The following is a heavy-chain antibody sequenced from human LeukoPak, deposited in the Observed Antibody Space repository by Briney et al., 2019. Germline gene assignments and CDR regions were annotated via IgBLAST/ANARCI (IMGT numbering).Heavy chain of an antibody. Sequence: GGSLRLSCAASGFTVSSNYMSWVRQAPGKGLEWVSVIYSSGSTYYADSVKGRFTISRDNSKNTLYLRMNSLGAEDTAVYYCARARVGSYYFDYWGQGTLVTVSS. CDR1: GFTVSSNY. CDR3: ARARVGSYYFDY. J-gene: IGHJ4*02. CDR2: IYSSGST. D-gene: IGHD1-26*01. V-gene: IGHV3-66*01.